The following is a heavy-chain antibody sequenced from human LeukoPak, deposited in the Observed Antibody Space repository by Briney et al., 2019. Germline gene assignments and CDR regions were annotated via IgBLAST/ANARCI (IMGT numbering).Heavy chain of an antibody. V-gene: IGHV3-30*04. D-gene: IGHD3-10*01. J-gene: IGHJ4*02. CDR1: GFTFSKNA. CDR2: ISVDGRDL. Sequence: GGSLRLSCAASGFTFSKNAMHWVRRAPGKGLEWVAVISVDGRDLYHADSVKGRFTISRDNSKNTLYLQMTSLRADDTAVYYCARDKSAAADYYFDFWGQGTLVTVSS. CDR3: ARDKSAAADYYFDF.